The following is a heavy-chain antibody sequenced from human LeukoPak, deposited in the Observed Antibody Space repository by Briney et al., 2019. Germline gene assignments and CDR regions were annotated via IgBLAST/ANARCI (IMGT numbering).Heavy chain of an antibody. D-gene: IGHD6-19*01. CDR3: ARDDPYSSNYYMDV. CDR2: ISYDGSNK. Sequence: GGSLRLSCAASGFTFSSYAMHWVRQAPGKGLEWVAVISYDGSNKYYADSVKGRFTISRDNSKNTLYLQMNSLRAEDTAVYYCARDDPYSSNYYMDVWAKGTTVTVSS. CDR1: GFTFSSYA. V-gene: IGHV3-30-3*01. J-gene: IGHJ6*03.